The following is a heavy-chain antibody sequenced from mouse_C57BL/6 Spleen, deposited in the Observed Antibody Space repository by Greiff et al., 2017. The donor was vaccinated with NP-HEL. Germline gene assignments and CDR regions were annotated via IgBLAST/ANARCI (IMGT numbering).Heavy chain of an antibody. CDR2: ISSGSSTI. CDR3: ASAKLITTAFDY. D-gene: IGHD1-1*01. V-gene: IGHV5-17*01. Sequence: EVKLMESGGGLVKPGGSLNLSCAASGFTFRAYGMHWVRQAQEKGLEWVAYISSGSSTIYYADTVKGRFTISRDNAKNTLFLQMTSLRSEDTAMYYCASAKLITTAFDYWGQGTTLTVSS. J-gene: IGHJ2*01. CDR1: GFTFRAYG.